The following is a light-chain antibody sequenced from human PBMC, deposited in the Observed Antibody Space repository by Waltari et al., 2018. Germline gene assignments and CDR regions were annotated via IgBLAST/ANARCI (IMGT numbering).Light chain of an antibody. Sequence: EVVLTQSSTSQSVTLREHIIITCWSSQNIDISLHWYQQKPGQSPKLLIKYATQSISGVPSRFSGSGSGTEFTLTITGLETEDAAAYYCHQSRSLPHTFGQGTKLEIK. CDR3: HQSRSLPHT. V-gene: IGKV6D-21*02. CDR1: QNIDIS. J-gene: IGKJ2*01. CDR2: YAT.